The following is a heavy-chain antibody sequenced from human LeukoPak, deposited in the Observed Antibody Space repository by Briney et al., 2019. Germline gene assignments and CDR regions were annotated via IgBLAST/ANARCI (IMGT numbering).Heavy chain of an antibody. CDR1: GFTFSSYA. V-gene: IGHV3-30-3*01. D-gene: IGHD6-13*01. J-gene: IGHJ4*02. Sequence: GGSLRLSCAASGFTFSSYAMHWVRQAPGKGLEWVAVISYDGSNKYYADSVKGRFTISRDNSKNTLYLQMNNLRAEDTAVYYCASGEQTAAGKYGFLAYWGQGTLVTVSS. CDR3: ASGEQTAAGKYGFLAY. CDR2: ISYDGSNK.